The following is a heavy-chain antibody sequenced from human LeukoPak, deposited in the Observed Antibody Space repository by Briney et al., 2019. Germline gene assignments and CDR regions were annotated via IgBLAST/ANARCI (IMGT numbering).Heavy chain of an antibody. J-gene: IGHJ4*02. CDR3: ARRPYASGSYSY. Sequence: TASETLSLTCAVYGGSFSGYYWTWIRQPPGKGLEWIGEINHIGSTNYNPSLKSRVTISVDTSRNQFSLKLSSVTAADTALYYCARRPYASGSYSYWGQGALVTVSS. CDR2: INHIGST. V-gene: IGHV4-34*01. D-gene: IGHD3-10*01. CDR1: GGSFSGYY.